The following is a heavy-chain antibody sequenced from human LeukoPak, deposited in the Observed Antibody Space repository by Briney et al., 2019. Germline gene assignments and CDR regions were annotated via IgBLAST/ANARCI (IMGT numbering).Heavy chain of an antibody. D-gene: IGHD5-12*01. Sequence: KPSETLSLTCTVSGGSISSSSYYWGWIRQPPGKGLEWIGSIYYSGSTYYNPSLKSRVTISVDTSKNQFSLKLRSVTAADTAVYYCARDRYRGGYGFDYWGQGTLVTVSS. CDR1: GGSISSSSYY. J-gene: IGHJ4*02. CDR2: IYYSGST. CDR3: ARDRYRGGYGFDY. V-gene: IGHV4-39*07.